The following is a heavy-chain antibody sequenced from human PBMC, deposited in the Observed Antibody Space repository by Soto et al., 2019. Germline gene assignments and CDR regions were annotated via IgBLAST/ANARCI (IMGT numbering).Heavy chain of an antibody. CDR2: IKQDGSEK. J-gene: IGHJ4*02. CDR1: GFTFSSHW. CDR3: ARVRTPFKYYFDY. V-gene: IGHV3-7*01. Sequence: EVQLVESGGGLVQPGGSLRLSCAASGFTFSSHWMSWVRQAPGKGLEWVANIKQDGSEKYYVDSVKGRFTISRDNAKNSLYLQMKSLRAEDTAVYYCARVRTPFKYYFDYWGQGTLVTVSS.